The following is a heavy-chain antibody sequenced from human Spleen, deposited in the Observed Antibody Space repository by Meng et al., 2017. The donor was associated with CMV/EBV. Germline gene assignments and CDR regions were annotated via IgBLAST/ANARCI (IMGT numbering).Heavy chain of an antibody. CDR2: IYYSGST. V-gene: IGHV4-39*01. CDR1: GGSISSSSYY. J-gene: IGHJ3*02. CDR3: ASRNCSSTSCYVPDAFDI. Sequence: SETLSLTCTVSGGSISSSSYYWGWIRQPPGKGLEWIGSIYYSGSTYYNPSLKSRVTISVDTSKNQFSLKRSSVTAADTAVYYCASRNCSSTSCYVPDAFDIWGQGTMVTVSS. D-gene: IGHD2-2*01.